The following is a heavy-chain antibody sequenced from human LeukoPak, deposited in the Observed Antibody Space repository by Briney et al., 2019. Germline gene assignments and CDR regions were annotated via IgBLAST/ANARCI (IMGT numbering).Heavy chain of an antibody. J-gene: IGHJ5*02. Sequence: SETLSLTCAVYGGSFSGYYWSWIRQPPGKGLEWIGEINHSGSTNYNPSLKSRVTRSVDTSKNQFSLKLSSVTAADTAVYYCARVDYVKNWFDPWGQGTLVTVSS. CDR3: ARVDYVKNWFDP. CDR2: INHSGST. D-gene: IGHD4-17*01. V-gene: IGHV4-34*01. CDR1: GGSFSGYY.